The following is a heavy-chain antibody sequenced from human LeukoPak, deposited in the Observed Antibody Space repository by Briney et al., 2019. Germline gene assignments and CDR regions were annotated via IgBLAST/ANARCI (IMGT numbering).Heavy chain of an antibody. CDR3: AKVGVLLWFGESLHFDY. V-gene: IGHV3-23*01. CDR1: GFTFSSYA. CDR2: ISGSGGST. Sequence: GGSLRLSCAASGFTFSSYAMSWVRQAPGKGLEWVSAISGSGGSTYYADSVKGRFTISRDNSKNTLYLQMSSLRAEDTAAYYCAKVGVLLWFGESLHFDYWGQGTLVTVSS. J-gene: IGHJ4*02. D-gene: IGHD3-10*01.